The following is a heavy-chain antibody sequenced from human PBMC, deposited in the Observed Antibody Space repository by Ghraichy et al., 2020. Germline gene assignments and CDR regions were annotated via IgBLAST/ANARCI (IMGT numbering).Heavy chain of an antibody. CDR3: ARDSRYYYFNGMDV. Sequence: SQTLSLTCGGYGGSFRGYYWSWIRQPPGKGLEWIGEIKHSGSTNYNPSLKSRVTISIDTSKNQFFLKMNSVTAADTAVYYCARDSRYYYFNGMDVWGQGTTVTVSS. CDR2: IKHSGST. J-gene: IGHJ6*01. V-gene: IGHV4-34*01. CDR1: GGSFRGYY.